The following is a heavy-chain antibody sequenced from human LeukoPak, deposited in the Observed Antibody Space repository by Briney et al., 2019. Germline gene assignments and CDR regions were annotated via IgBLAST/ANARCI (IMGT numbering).Heavy chain of an antibody. V-gene: IGHV3-15*01. CDR3: ARNLGYSSGWYGIDY. Sequence: GGSLRLSCAASGFTFSNAWMSWVRQAPGRGLEWVGRIKSKTDRGTTDYAAPVKGRFIISRDDSKNTLYLQMNSLRAEDTAVYYCARNLGYSSGWYGIDYWGQGTLVTVSS. J-gene: IGHJ4*02. CDR2: IKSKTDRGTT. CDR1: GFTFSNAW. D-gene: IGHD6-19*01.